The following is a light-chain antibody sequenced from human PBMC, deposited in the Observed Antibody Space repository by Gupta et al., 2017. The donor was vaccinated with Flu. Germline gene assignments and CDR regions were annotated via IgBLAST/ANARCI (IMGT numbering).Light chain of an antibody. CDR1: QSVSSD. CDR2: GAS. V-gene: IGKV3-15*01. Sequence: ELVLTQSPATLSVSTGERDTLVCTASQSVSSDLAWYQQKPGQPPRLLIYGASTRATGIPSRFSGSGSGTDFTLTISSLQSEDFAVYYCQQYNSCPYTFGQGTKLEIK. J-gene: IGKJ2*01. CDR3: QQYNSCPYT.